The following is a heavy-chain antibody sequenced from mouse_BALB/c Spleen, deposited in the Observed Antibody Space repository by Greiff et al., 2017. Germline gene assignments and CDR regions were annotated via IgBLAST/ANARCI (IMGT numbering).Heavy chain of an antibody. CDR1: GYSFTSYY. D-gene: IGHD1-1*01. V-gene: IGHV1-66*01. CDR3: ASEGSSTYDK. Sequence: QVQLQQSGPELVKPGASVKISCTASGYSFTSYYIHWVKQRPGQGLEWIGRIFPGSGNTKYNEKFKGKATLTADTSSSTAYMQLSSLTSEDSAVYFCASEGSSTYDKWGQGTTLTVSS. CDR2: IFPGSGNT. J-gene: IGHJ2*01.